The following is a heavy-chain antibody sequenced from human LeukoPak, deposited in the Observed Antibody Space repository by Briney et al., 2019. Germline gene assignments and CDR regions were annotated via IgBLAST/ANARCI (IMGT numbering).Heavy chain of an antibody. V-gene: IGHV3-9*01. Sequence: PGGSLRLSCAASGFTFDDYAMHWVRQAPGKGLEWVSGVSWNSGSIGYADPVKGRFTISRDNAKNSLYLQMNSLRVEDTAIYYCTRGMLRQPPDYWGQGMLVTVSS. D-gene: IGHD3-10*02. CDR3: TRGMLRQPPDY. J-gene: IGHJ4*02. CDR1: GFTFDDYA. CDR2: VSWNSGSI.